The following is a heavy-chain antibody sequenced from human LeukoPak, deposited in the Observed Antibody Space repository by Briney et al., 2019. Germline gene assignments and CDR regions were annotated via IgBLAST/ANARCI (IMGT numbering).Heavy chain of an antibody. CDR3: ARDGTVLNTNYYYYYMDV. J-gene: IGHJ6*03. CDR2: SSAYNGNT. D-gene: IGHD2-8*01. CDR1: RYTFTTYY. Sequence: ASVKVSCKASRYTFTTYYIHWVRQAPGQGLEWMGWSSAYNGNTNYAQKLHGRVTMTTDTSTSTAYMELRSLRSDDTAVYYCARDGTVLNTNYYYYYMDVWGKGTTVTVSS. V-gene: IGHV1-18*04.